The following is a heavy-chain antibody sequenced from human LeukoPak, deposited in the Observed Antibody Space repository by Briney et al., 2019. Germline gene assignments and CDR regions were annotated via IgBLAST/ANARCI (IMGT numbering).Heavy chain of an antibody. J-gene: IGHJ4*02. CDR3: ARDAHCSGGSCYSYYFDY. V-gene: IGHV1-2*02. D-gene: IGHD2-15*01. CDR1: GYTFTGYY. Sequence: ASVKVSCKTSGYTFTGYYMHWVRQAPGQGLEWMGWINPNSGGTNYAQKFQGRVTMTRDTSISTAYMELSRLRSDDTAVYYCARDAHCSGGSCYSYYFDYWGQGTLVTVSS. CDR2: INPNSGGT.